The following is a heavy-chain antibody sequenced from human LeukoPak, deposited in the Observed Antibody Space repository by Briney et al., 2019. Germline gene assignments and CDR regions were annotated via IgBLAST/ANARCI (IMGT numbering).Heavy chain of an antibody. D-gene: IGHD3-10*01. J-gene: IGHJ4*02. CDR1: TLSNYA. CDR2: IYYSGST. Sequence: TLSNYAMSWARQPPGKGLEWIGYIYYSGSTYYNPSLKSRVTISVDTSKNQFSLKLSSVTAADTAVYYCARGVLLWFGESSHFDYWGQGTLVTVSS. V-gene: IGHV4-30-4*08. CDR3: ARGVLLWFGESSHFDY.